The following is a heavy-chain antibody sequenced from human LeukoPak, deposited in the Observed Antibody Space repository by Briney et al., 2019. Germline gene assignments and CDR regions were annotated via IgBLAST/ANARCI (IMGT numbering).Heavy chain of an antibody. J-gene: IGHJ4*02. CDR2: INHSGST. CDR3: ARGYYYDSSGYFSPRNDY. V-gene: IGHV4-34*01. CDR1: GGSFSGYY. D-gene: IGHD3-22*01. Sequence: PSETLSLTCAVYGGSFSGYYWSWIRQPPGKGLEWIGEINHSGSTNYNPSLKSRVTISVDTSKNQFSLKLSSVTAADTAVYYCARGYYYDSSGYFSPRNDYWGQGTPVTVSS.